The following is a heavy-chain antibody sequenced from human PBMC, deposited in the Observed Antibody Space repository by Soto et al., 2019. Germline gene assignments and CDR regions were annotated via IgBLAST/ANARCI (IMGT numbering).Heavy chain of an antibody. V-gene: IGHV4-30-4*01. D-gene: IGHD2-15*01. J-gene: IGHJ4*02. Sequence: QVQLQESGPGLVKPSQTLSRTCTVSGGSISSGDYYWSWIRQPPGKGLEWIGYSYYSGMTYYNPSLKSRDTISVDTSKNQFSLKLSSVTAADTAVYYCARARGARYFDYWGQGTLVTVPP. CDR3: ARARGARYFDY. CDR1: GGSISSGDYY. CDR2: SYYSGMT.